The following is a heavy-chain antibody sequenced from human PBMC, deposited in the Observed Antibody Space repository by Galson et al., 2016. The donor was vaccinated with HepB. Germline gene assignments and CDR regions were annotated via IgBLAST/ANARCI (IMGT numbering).Heavy chain of an antibody. CDR1: GFTFSTHD. Sequence: SLRLSCAASGFTFSTHDIHWVRQAPGKGLEWVAVFWNERDSEYYADSVKGRFTVSRDISKNTLYLEMNSLRAEDTAAYYCARDRDRTTFFFDHWGQGTLVTVSS. V-gene: IGHV3-33*01. CDR3: ARDRDRTTFFFDH. CDR2: FWNERDSE. D-gene: IGHD2/OR15-2a*01. J-gene: IGHJ4*02.